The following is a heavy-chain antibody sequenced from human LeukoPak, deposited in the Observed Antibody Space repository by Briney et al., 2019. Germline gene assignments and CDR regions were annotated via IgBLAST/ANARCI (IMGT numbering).Heavy chain of an antibody. CDR3: AKVRDCSRTSCYRNYGMDV. CDR2: LSNTGVST. V-gene: IGHV3-23*01. CDR1: GFTFSSYG. D-gene: IGHD2-2*01. J-gene: IGHJ6*02. Sequence: GGSLRLSCAASGFTFSSYGMHWVRQAPGKGLEWVSTLSNTGVSTYYTDSVKGRFTISRDNSKNTLYLQMNSLRVEDTAVYYCAKVRDCSRTSCYRNYGMDVWGQGTTVTVSS.